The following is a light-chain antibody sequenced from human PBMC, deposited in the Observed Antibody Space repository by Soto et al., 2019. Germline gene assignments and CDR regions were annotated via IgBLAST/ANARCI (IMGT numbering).Light chain of an antibody. J-gene: IGKJ1*01. CDR2: GAS. CDR3: YQRRNWPT. V-gene: IGKV3D-20*02. CDR1: QSVSSSY. Sequence: EIVLTQSPGTLSLSPGERATLSCRASQSVSSSYLAWYQQKPGQAPRLLIYGASSRATGIPARFSGSGSGTDFTLTISSLEPEDFAVYYCYQRRNWPTFGQGTKVDIK.